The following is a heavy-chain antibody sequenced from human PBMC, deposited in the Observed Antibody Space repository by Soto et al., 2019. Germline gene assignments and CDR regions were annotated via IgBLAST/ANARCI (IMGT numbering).Heavy chain of an antibody. CDR3: AKFEAHPLEYWYLDF. CDR2: IHGGGGAT. D-gene: IGHD1-1*01. Sequence: EVQLLESGGGLVQPGGSLRLSFAASGFTFSAYAMGWVRQAPGKGLEWVSTIHGGGGATHYADSVKGRFTISRDDSKNTLYAQMNSLRAEDTGVYYCAKFEAHPLEYWYLDFWGRGTLVTVSS. V-gene: IGHV3-23*01. CDR1: GFTFSAYA. J-gene: IGHJ2*01.